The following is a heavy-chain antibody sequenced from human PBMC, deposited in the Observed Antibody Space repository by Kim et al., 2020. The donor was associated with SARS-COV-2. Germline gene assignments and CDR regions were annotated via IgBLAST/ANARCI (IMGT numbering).Heavy chain of an antibody. V-gene: IGHV1-2*02. CDR1: GYTFTGYY. D-gene: IGHD6-19*01. CDR3: ARERRAVAVTELDY. CDR2: INPNSGGT. Sequence: ASVKVSCKASGYTFTGYYMHWVRQAPGQGLEWMGWINPNSGGTNYAQKFQGRVTMTRDTSISTAYMQLSRLRSDDTAVYYCARERRAVAVTELDYWGQGTLVTVSS. J-gene: IGHJ4*02.